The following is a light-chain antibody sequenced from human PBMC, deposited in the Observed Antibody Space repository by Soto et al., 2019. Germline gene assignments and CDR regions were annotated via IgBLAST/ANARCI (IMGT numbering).Light chain of an antibody. CDR1: SSNIGSNT. Sequence: QSVLTQPPSASGTPGQRVTISCSGSSSNIGSNTLHWYQQLPGTAPKLLIYNNNQRPSGVPDRFSGSKSGTSSSLAISGLQSDDEADYYCAALDDSLNGLVFGTGTKVTVL. CDR2: NNN. V-gene: IGLV1-44*01. J-gene: IGLJ1*01. CDR3: AALDDSLNGLV.